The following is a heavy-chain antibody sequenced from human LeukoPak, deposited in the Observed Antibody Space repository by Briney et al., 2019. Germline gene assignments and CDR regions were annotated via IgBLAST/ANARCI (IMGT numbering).Heavy chain of an antibody. V-gene: IGHV4-34*01. D-gene: IGHD2-15*01. Sequence: SETLSLTCAVYGGSFSGYYWSWIRQPPGKGLEWIGEISHSGSTNYNPSLKSRVTISVDTSKNQFSLKLSSVTAADTAVYYCARGGSRIVVVVAARKTHYFDYWGQGTLVTVSS. J-gene: IGHJ4*02. CDR3: ARGGSRIVVVVAARKTHYFDY. CDR2: ISHSGST. CDR1: GGSFSGYY.